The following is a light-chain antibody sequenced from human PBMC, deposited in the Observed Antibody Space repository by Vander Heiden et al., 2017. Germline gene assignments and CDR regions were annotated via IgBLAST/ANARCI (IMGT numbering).Light chain of an antibody. CDR2: EVS. CDR3: SSYASSNKWV. CDR1: SSDVGGYNY. J-gene: IGLJ1*01. V-gene: IGLV2-8*01. Sequence: QSALTQPPSASGSPGQSVTISCTGTSSDVGGYNYVSWYQQHPGKAPILMIYEVSKRPSGVPDRFSGSKSGNTASLTVSGLQAEDEADYYCSSYASSNKWVFGTGTKLTVL.